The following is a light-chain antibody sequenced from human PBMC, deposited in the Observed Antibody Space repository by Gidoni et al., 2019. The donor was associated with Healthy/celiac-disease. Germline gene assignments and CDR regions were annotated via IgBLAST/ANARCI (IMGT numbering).Light chain of an antibody. Sequence: EIVLTQSPATLSLSPGERATLSCMASQSVSSYLAWSQQKPGQAPRLLIYDASNRATGIPARFSGSGSGTDFTLTISSLEPEDFAVYYCQQRSNWPPLTFGGGTKVEIK. CDR2: DAS. CDR1: QSVSSY. V-gene: IGKV3-11*01. J-gene: IGKJ4*01. CDR3: QQRSNWPPLT.